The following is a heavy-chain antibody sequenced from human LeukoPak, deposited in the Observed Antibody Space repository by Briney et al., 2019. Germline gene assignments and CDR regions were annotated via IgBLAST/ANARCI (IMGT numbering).Heavy chain of an antibody. CDR1: GYTFTSYG. J-gene: IGHJ4*02. Sequence: ASVKVSCKASGYTFTSYGISWVRQAPGQGLEWMGWISAYNGNTNYAQKLQGRVTITRDTSASTAYMELSSLRSEDTAVYYCARDGGGIAVAGKTFDYWGQGTLVTVSS. V-gene: IGHV1-18*01. CDR2: ISAYNGNT. D-gene: IGHD6-19*01. CDR3: ARDGGGIAVAGKTFDY.